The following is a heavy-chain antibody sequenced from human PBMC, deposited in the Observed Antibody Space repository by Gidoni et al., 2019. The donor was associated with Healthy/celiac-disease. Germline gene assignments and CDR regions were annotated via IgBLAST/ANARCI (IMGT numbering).Heavy chain of an antibody. CDR1: GGSFSGYY. V-gene: IGHV4-34*01. CDR3: ARGPQVPMSVAGTLGGDY. Sequence: QVQLQQWGAGLLKPSETLSLTCAVYGGSFSGYYWSWIRQPPGKGLEWIGEINHSGSTNYNPSLKSRVTISVDTSKNQFSLKLSSVTAADTAVYYCARGPQVPMSVAGTLGGDYWGQGTLVTVSS. D-gene: IGHD6-19*01. J-gene: IGHJ4*02. CDR2: INHSGST.